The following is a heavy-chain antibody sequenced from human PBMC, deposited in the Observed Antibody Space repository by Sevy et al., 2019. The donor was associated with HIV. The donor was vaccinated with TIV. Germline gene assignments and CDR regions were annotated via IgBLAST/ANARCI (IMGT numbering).Heavy chain of an antibody. CDR1: GFTFNSYA. CDR2: ISGSGGST. D-gene: IGHD3-10*01. V-gene: IGHV3-23*01. Sequence: GGSLRLSCAASGFTFNSYAMSWVRQAPGKGLEWVSAISGSGGSTYYADPVKGRFTISRDNSKNTLYLQMNSLRAEDTAVYYCAKGSHYYGSGSEHFDYWGQGTLVTVSS. J-gene: IGHJ4*02. CDR3: AKGSHYYGSGSEHFDY.